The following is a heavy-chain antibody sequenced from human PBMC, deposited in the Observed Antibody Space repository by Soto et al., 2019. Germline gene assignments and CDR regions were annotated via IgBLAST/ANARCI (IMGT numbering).Heavy chain of an antibody. CDR3: ARGGNWNDAFGDYYYYMDV. CDR2: MNPNSGNT. D-gene: IGHD1-1*01. J-gene: IGHJ6*03. CDR1: RYTCSTHG. Sequence: ASVKVSRTSCRYTCSTHGTPYDRKATGQGLEWMGWMNPNSGNTGYAQKFQGRVTMTRNTSISTAYMELSSLRSEDTAVYYCARGGNWNDAFGDYYYYMDVWGKGTTVTVSS. V-gene: IGHV1-8*01.